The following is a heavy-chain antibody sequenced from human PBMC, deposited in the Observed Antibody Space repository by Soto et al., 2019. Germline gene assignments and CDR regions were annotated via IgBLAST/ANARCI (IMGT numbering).Heavy chain of an antibody. CDR3: ARGGSLNWSFDL. Sequence: EVPLVESGGGLVQPGGSLRLSCAASGFTFSSYWMHWVRQAPGKGLVWVSRINSDGSATSYADSVKGRFTISRDNATNTLYLQMNSLRAEDTAVYYCARGGSLNWSFDLWGRGTLVTVSS. D-gene: IGHD1-26*01. V-gene: IGHV3-74*01. CDR2: INSDGSAT. J-gene: IGHJ2*01. CDR1: GFTFSSYW.